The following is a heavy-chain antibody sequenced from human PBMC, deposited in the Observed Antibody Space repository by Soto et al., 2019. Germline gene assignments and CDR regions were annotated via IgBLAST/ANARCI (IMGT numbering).Heavy chain of an antibody. J-gene: IGHJ4*02. CDR1: GFTFNKYA. V-gene: IGHV3-21*01. Sequence: WSLRLSCSASGFTFNKYAMHWVRQAPGKGLEWVSSISSTTNYIYYADSMKGRFTVSRDNAKNSVYLEMNSLSAEDTAVYYCARESEDLTSNFDYWGQGTLVIVSS. CDR3: ARESEDLTSNFDY. CDR2: ISSTTNYI.